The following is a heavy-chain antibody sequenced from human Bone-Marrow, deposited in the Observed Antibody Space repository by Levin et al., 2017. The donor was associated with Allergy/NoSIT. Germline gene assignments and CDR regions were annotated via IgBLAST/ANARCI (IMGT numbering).Heavy chain of an antibody. CDR3: ARDQPFSIAAAADFDY. CDR1: GYTFTSYG. J-gene: IGHJ4*02. Sequence: ASVKVSCKASGYTFTSYGISWVRQAPGQGLEWMGWISAYNGNTNYAQKLQGRVTMTTDTSTSTAYMELRSLRSDDTAVYYCARDQPFSIAAAADFDYWGQGTLVTVSS. V-gene: IGHV1-18*01. CDR2: ISAYNGNT. D-gene: IGHD6-13*01.